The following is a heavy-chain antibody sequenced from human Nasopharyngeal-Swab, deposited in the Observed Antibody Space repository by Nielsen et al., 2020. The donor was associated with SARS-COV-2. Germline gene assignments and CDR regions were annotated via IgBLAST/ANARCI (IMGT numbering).Heavy chain of an antibody. Sequence: GESLKISCAASGFSFSINWMAWVRQAPGRGLEWVANIRGDGSEKYYVDSVKGRFTISRDNAKNSLYLQLNTLRAEDTAVYYCARDYNFHMDVWGKGTTVTASS. V-gene: IGHV3-7*04. J-gene: IGHJ6*03. CDR2: IRGDGSEK. CDR1: GFSFSINW. CDR3: ARDYNFHMDV.